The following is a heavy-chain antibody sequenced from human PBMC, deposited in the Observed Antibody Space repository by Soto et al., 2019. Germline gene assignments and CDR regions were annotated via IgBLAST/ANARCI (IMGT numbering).Heavy chain of an antibody. Sequence: SETLSLTCAFYCGFLIEAYWSWIRQPPGKGLEWIGEINHSGSTNYNPSLKSRVTISVDTSKNQFSLKLSSVTAADTAVYYCARGRRYRIAVAGTGRYYYYGMDVWGQGTTVTVSS. CDR1: CGFLIEAY. CDR2: INHSGST. D-gene: IGHD6-19*01. J-gene: IGHJ6*02. V-gene: IGHV4-34*01. CDR3: ARGRRYRIAVAGTGRYYYYGMDV.